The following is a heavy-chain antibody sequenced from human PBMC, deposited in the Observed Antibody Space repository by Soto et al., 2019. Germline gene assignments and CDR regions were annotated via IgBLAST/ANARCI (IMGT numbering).Heavy chain of an antibody. Sequence: KTSETLSLTCTVSGGSISSGDCYWSWIRQPPGKGLEWIGYIYYSGSTYYNPSLKSRVTISVDTSKNQFSLKLSSVTAADTAVYYCARGSPVVVNYDYWGQGTLVTV. D-gene: IGHD2-15*01. J-gene: IGHJ4*02. CDR1: GGSISSGDCY. CDR3: ARGSPVVVNYDY. V-gene: IGHV4-30-4*01. CDR2: IYYSGST.